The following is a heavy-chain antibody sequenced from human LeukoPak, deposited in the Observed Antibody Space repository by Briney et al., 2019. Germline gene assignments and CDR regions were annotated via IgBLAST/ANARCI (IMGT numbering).Heavy chain of an antibody. CDR1: GYTFTSYG. V-gene: IGHV1-18*01. CDR2: ISAYNCNT. Sequence: ASVKVSCKASGYTFTSYGISWERQAPGQGLEWMGWISAYNCNTNYAQKLQGRVTMTTDTSTSTAYMELRSLRSDDTAVYYCARDLIPEYCSSTSCYGHWFDPWGQGTLVTVSS. D-gene: IGHD2-2*01. CDR3: ARDLIPEYCSSTSCYGHWFDP. J-gene: IGHJ5*02.